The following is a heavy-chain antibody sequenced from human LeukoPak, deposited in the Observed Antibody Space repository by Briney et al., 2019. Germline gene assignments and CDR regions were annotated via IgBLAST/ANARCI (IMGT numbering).Heavy chain of an antibody. V-gene: IGHV1-8*01. CDR1: GYTFTSYD. Sequence: ASVKVCCKASGYTFTSYDINWVRQATGQGLEWMGWTNPNSGNTGYAQKFQGRVTMTRTTSISTVHMELSSLRSEDTAVYYCARGPLSSLDCGGDCYSRSNQHWFDPWGQGTLVTVSS. D-gene: IGHD2-21*02. J-gene: IGHJ5*02. CDR2: TNPNSGNT. CDR3: ARGPLSSLDCGGDCYSRSNQHWFDP.